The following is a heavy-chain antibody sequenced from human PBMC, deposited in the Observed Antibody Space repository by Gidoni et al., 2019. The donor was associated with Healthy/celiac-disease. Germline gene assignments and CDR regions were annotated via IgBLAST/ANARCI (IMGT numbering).Heavy chain of an antibody. CDR1: GDSFTSYW. V-gene: IGHV5-51*01. CDR3: ARWSMVRGPVDY. D-gene: IGHD3-10*01. Sequence: EVQLVQSGAEVKKPGESLKISWKGSGDSFTSYWIGWGRPMPGKGLEWLGIIYPGDSDTRYRPSFQGQVTISADKSLSTAYLQWSSLKASDTAMYYCARWSMVRGPVDYWGQGTLVTVSS. J-gene: IGHJ4*02. CDR2: IYPGDSDT.